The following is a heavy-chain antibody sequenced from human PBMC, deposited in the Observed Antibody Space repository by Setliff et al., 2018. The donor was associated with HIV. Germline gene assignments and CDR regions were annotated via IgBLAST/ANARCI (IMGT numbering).Heavy chain of an antibody. J-gene: IGHJ3*02. CDR1: GFTFNTYA. CDR2: IRGSGSST. CDR3: ARSRSTRDAFDT. D-gene: IGHD1-1*01. V-gene: IGHV3-23*01. Sequence: GGSLRLSCAASGFTFNTYAMNWVRQAPGKGLEWVSGIRGSGSSTYYADSVRGRFTISRDNARNSLYLDLNSLRAEDTALYYCARSRSTRDAFDTWGQGTMVTVSS.